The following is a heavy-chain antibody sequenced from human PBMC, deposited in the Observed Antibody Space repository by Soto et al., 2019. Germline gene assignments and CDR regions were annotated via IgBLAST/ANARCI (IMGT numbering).Heavy chain of an antibody. CDR1: GGSITSGGYY. CDR3: ARSSISKKIDY. CDR2: IYSSGST. Sequence: QVQLQESGPGLVKPSQTLTLTCSVSGGSITSGGYYWTWIRPHPGKGLEWIGNIYSSGSTTYKPSLKSRVTISIDTSKTHLSLKLSSVTAADTAVYYCARSSISKKIDYWGQGTLVTVSS. V-gene: IGHV4-31*03. J-gene: IGHJ4*02. D-gene: IGHD2-2*01.